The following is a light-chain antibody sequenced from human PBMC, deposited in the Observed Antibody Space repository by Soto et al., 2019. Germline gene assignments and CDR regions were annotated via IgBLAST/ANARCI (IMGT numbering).Light chain of an antibody. V-gene: IGKV3-20*01. CDR1: QSVSSNF. Sequence: EIVVTQSPGTLSLSPGERATLSCKASQSVSSNFLAWYQRKPGQAPRLLIYGASYRATDIPYRFSGSGSGTEFTLTITRLEPEDFAMYYCQQYGTSPPTFGQGTKVEI. CDR2: GAS. J-gene: IGKJ1*01. CDR3: QQYGTSPPT.